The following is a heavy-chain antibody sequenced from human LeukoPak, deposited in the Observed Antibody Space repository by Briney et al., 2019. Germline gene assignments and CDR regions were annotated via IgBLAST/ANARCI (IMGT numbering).Heavy chain of an antibody. CDR1: GLNFGESA. J-gene: IGHJ4*02. Sequence: PGGSLRLSCVASGLNFGESAMHWVRQAPGKGLEWVSLISADGGSAFSADSVKGRFSISRDNSKNSLYLQMDSLRSEDTAMYYCAKESGKFDYWGQETLVVVSS. V-gene: IGHV3-43*02. CDR3: AKESGKFDY. CDR2: ISADGGSA.